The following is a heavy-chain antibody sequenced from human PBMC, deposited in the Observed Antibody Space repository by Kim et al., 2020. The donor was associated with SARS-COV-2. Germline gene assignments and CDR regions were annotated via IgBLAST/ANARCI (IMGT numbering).Heavy chain of an antibody. CDR3: ARREVVTGARWYGMDV. Sequence: GESLKISCKGSGYSFTSYWIGWVRQMPGKGLEWMGIIYPGDSDTRYSPSFQGQVTISADKSISTAYLQWSSLKASDTAMYYCARREVVTGARWYGMDVWGQGTTVTVSS. V-gene: IGHV5-51*01. D-gene: IGHD2-21*02. CDR1: GYSFTSYW. CDR2: IYPGDSDT. J-gene: IGHJ6*02.